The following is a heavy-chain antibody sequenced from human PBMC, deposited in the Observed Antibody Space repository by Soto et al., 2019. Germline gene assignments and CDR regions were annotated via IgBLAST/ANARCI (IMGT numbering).Heavy chain of an antibody. CDR1: GGTFSSYA. V-gene: IGHV1-69*06. CDR3: AREERSIAPGGYFDI. J-gene: IGHJ2*01. Sequence: SVKVSCKASGGTFSSYAISWVRQAPGQGLEWMGGIIPIFGTANYAQKFQGRVTITADKSTSTAYMELSSLRSEDTAVYYCAREERSIAPGGYFDIWGRGTLVTVSS. D-gene: IGHD6-6*01. CDR2: IIPIFGTA.